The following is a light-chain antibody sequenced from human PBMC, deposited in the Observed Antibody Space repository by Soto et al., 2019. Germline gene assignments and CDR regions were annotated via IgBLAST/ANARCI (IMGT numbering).Light chain of an antibody. CDR2: DDS. CDR1: NIGSKS. Sequence: SYELTQPPSMSVAPGQTATITCGGNNIGSKSVQWYQQKSGQAPVLVVYDDSDRPSGIPERFSGSNSGNTATLTISRVEADDEADYSCQVWDSGPDHVVFGGGTKLTVL. CDR3: QVWDSGPDHVV. V-gene: IGLV3-21*02. J-gene: IGLJ2*01.